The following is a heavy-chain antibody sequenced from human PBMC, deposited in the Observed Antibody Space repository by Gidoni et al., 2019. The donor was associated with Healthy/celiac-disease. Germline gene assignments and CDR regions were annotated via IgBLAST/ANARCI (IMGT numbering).Heavy chain of an antibody. J-gene: IGHJ4*02. D-gene: IGHD2-15*01. CDR1: GCSISSSSYY. CDR3: AREGVDGCSGGSCDFDY. Sequence: QLQLQESGPGLVKPSETLSLTCTVSGCSISSSSYYWGWIRQPPGKGLEWIGSISYSGSTYYNPSLKSRVTISVDTSKNQFSLKVSSVADADTAVYYCAREGVDGCSGGSCDFDYWGQGTLVTVSS. CDR2: ISYSGST. V-gene: IGHV4-39*07.